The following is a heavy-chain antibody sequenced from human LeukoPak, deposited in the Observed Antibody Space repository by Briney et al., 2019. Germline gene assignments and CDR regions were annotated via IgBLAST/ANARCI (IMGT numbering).Heavy chain of an antibody. Sequence: GGSLRLSCAASGFHFSSYGMQWARQAPGKGLEWVAVIWNDGTKKYYEDSVKGRFTISRDDPKNMLHLQMNSLRAEDTAVYYCVRDNYNGYPDYWGQGTRVTVSS. D-gene: IGHD5-18*01. CDR3: VRDNYNGYPDY. CDR2: IWNDGTKK. CDR1: GFHFSSYG. J-gene: IGHJ4*02. V-gene: IGHV3-33*01.